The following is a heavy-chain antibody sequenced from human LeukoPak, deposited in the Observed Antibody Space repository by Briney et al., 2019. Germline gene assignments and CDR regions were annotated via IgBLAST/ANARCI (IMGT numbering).Heavy chain of an antibody. J-gene: IGHJ4*02. CDR3: ARQGSSPPFDY. CDR2: IYPGDSGT. Sequence: GESLKISCKGSGYTFTSYWIAWVRQMPGKGLEWMGIIYPGDSGTTYSPSFQGQVTISVDKSIRTTYLQWSSLKASDTAMYYCARQGSSPPFDYWGQGTLVTVSS. D-gene: IGHD6-6*01. CDR1: GYTFTSYW. V-gene: IGHV5-51*01.